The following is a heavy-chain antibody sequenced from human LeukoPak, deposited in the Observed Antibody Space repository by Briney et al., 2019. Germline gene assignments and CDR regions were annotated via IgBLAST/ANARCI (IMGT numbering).Heavy chain of an antibody. CDR1: GFTFSDYY. Sequence: GSLSLSCAASGFTFSDYYMSWMRPAPAKGLEWVSYISSSSSYTNYADSVRGRFTISRDNAKNSLYLQMNSLRPEDTAIYYCVRDVAAAGKRAMDVWGQGTTVTVSS. CDR2: ISSSSSYT. V-gene: IGHV3-11*05. D-gene: IGHD6-13*01. J-gene: IGHJ6*02. CDR3: VRDVAAAGKRAMDV.